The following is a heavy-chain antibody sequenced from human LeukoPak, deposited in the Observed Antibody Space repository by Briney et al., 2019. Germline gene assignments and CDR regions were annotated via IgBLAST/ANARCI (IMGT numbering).Heavy chain of an antibody. V-gene: IGHV1-18*01. J-gene: IGHJ4*02. CDR3: ARTPPPTIVGAHYFDY. CDR1: GYTFTSYG. Sequence: ASVKVSCKASGYTFTSYGINWVRQAPGQGLEWMGWISTHNGYTNYAQNLQGRVTMTTDTSASTVYLELRSLRSDDTAVYYCARTPPPTIVGAHYFDYWGQGTLVTVSS. D-gene: IGHD1-26*01. CDR2: ISTHNGYT.